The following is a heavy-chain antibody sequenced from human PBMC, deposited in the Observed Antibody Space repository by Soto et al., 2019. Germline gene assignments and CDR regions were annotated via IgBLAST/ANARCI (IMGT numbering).Heavy chain of an antibody. CDR3: ARDDEYSGNGMDV. V-gene: IGHV3-33*01. CDR1: GFTFSSYG. CDR2: ILNDGSNR. Sequence: QVQLVESGGGLVQPGRSLRLSCAASGFTFSSYGMQWVRQAPGKGLEWVAVILNDGSNRYDADSVKDRFTISRDNSKNTMYLQMNSLRAEDTAVYYCARDDEYSGNGMDVWGQGTTVTVS. J-gene: IGHJ6*02. D-gene: IGHD3-10*01.